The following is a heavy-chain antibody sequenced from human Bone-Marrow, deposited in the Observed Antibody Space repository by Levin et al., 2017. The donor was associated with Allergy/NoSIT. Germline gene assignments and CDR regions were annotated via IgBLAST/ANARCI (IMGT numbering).Heavy chain of an antibody. CDR3: ARQAVPAAMNGFDS. D-gene: IGHD2-2*01. V-gene: IGHV4-59*08. CDR2: IYYIGST. CDR1: GASISSFY. Sequence: SETLSLTCTVSGASISSFYWSWIRQPPGKGLEWIGYIYYIGSTNYSPSLTSRVSMSADMSRNQVYLTMSSVTAADTAVYYCARQAVPAAMNGFDSWGQGTLVTVSS. J-gene: IGHJ5*01.